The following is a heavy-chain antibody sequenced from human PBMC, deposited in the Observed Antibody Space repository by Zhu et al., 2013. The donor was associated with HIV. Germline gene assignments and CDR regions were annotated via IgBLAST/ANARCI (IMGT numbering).Heavy chain of an antibody. J-gene: IGHJ4*02. CDR1: GYTLTELS. D-gene: IGHD3-10*01. CDR2: FDPEDEEE. V-gene: IGHV1-24*01. Sequence: QVQLVQSAAEVKKPGASVRVSCKVSGYTLTELSMHWVRQSPGKGLEWMGGFDPEDEEEISAQKFRGRVTMTEDISTDTAYMELSSLRSEDTAVYYCATAPRGKRIHMVRGVSITGTIDYWGQGTLVTVSS. CDR3: ATAPRGKRIHMVRGVSITGTIDY.